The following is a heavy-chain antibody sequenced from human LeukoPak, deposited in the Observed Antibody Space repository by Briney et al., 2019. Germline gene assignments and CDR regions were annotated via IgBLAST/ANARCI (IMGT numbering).Heavy chain of an antibody. D-gene: IGHD2-15*01. CDR3: AREQVVVAPDYYYYYGMDV. CDR2: IKQDGSEK. V-gene: IGHV3-7*01. J-gene: IGHJ6*02. CDR1: GFTFSSYR. Sequence: PGGSLRLSCAASGFTFSSYRMSWVRQAPGKGLEWVANIKQDGSEKYYVDSVKGRFTISRDNAKNSLYLQMNSLRAEDTAVYYCAREQVVVAPDYYYYYGMDVWGQGTTVTVSS.